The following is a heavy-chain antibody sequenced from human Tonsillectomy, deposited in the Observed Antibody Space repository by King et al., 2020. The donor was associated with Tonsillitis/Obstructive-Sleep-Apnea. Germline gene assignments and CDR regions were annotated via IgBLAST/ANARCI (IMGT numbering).Heavy chain of an antibody. CDR2: ISYDGSNK. CDR3: AREHSNYVTFDY. J-gene: IGHJ4*02. V-gene: IGHV3-30*04. Sequence: VQLVESGGGVVQPGRSLRLSCAASGFTFSSYAMHWVRQAPGKGLEWVAVISYDGSNKYYADSVKGRFTISRDNSKNTLYLQMNSLRAEDTAVYYCAREHSNYVTFDYWGQGTLVTVSS. D-gene: IGHD4-11*01. CDR1: GFTFSSYA.